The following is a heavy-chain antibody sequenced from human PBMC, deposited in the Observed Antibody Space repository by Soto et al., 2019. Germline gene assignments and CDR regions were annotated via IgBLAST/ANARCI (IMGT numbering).Heavy chain of an antibody. J-gene: IGHJ4*02. D-gene: IGHD2-21*01. CDR3: ARHIAVSGTRGFDH. Sequence: QVQLQESGPGLMKPSGTLSLTCAVSGGSITSNWWSWVRQPPGKGLEWIAEIFHTGSATYNPSLMSRLTISMDKSKNHLSLNLTSVTAADTAVYYCARHIAVSGTRGFDHWGQGTLVTVSS. CDR2: IFHTGSA. CDR1: GGSITSNW. V-gene: IGHV4-4*02.